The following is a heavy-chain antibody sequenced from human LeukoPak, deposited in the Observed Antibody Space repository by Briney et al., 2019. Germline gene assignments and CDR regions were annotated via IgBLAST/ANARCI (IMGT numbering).Heavy chain of an antibody. V-gene: IGHV3-15*01. Sequence: GGSLRLSCAASGFTFSNAWMSWVRQAPGKGLEWVGRIKSKTDGGTTDYAAPVKGRFTISRDDSKNTLYLQMNSLKTEDTVVYYCTTDLDSSGYDFFFDYWGQGTLVTVSS. CDR1: GFTFSNAW. CDR2: IKSKTDGGTT. CDR3: TTDLDSSGYDFFFDY. J-gene: IGHJ4*02. D-gene: IGHD5-12*01.